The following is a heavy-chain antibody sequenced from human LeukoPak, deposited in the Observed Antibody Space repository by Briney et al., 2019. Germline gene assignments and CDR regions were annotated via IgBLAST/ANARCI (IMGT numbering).Heavy chain of an antibody. CDR3: ARGSYQFDY. Sequence: SETLSLTCAVSGGSISSNSYYWGWIRQPPGKGLEWIGSMYQSGSTYYNPSLKSRVTISVDTSKNQFSLKLSSVTAADTAVYYCARGSYQFDYWGQGTLVTVSS. V-gene: IGHV4-39*07. J-gene: IGHJ4*02. CDR2: MYQSGST. CDR1: GGSISSNSYY. D-gene: IGHD2-2*01.